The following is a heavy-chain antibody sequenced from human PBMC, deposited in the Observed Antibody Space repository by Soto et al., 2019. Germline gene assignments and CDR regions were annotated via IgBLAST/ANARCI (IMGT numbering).Heavy chain of an antibody. J-gene: IGHJ6*02. CDR2: INAGNGYI. D-gene: IGHD2-8*01. CDR3: ASGLIMSGAVFPYYGMDV. Sequence: QVQLVQSGAEVKKPGASVKVSCKASGYTLIRHTLHWVRQAPGQRLEWMGWINAGNGYIKYSQRFQGRVTISRDTSANTAYMELSSLRSEDTAVYYCASGLIMSGAVFPYYGMDVWGQGTTVTVSS. CDR1: GYTLIRHT. V-gene: IGHV1-3*01.